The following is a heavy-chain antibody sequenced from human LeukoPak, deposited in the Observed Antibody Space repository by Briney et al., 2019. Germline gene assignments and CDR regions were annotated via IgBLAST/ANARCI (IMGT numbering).Heavy chain of an antibody. D-gene: IGHD5/OR15-5a*01. J-gene: IGHJ4*02. Sequence: GGSLRLSCVASGFTFSFYWMTWVRQAPGKGLEWLANIKEDGSIKYYLDSVRGRFTISRDNAKTSVYLQLNSLRADDTAVYYCARDVWTGVSVSDYWGQGTLVTVSS. V-gene: IGHV3-7*01. CDR3: ARDVWTGVSVSDY. CDR1: GFTFSFYW. CDR2: IKEDGSIK.